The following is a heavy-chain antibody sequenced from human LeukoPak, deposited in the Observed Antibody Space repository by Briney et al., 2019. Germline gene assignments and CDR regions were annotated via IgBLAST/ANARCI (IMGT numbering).Heavy chain of an antibody. V-gene: IGHV3-30*04. CDR2: ISYDGTNK. D-gene: IGHD3-10*01. CDR1: GFTFSSYA. J-gene: IGHJ5*02. CDR3: ARARGYYDSGSSNWFDP. Sequence: GRSLRLSCAASGFTFSSYAMHWVRQAPGKGLEWVAVISYDGTNKYYADSVKGRFTISRDNSKNTLYLQMHSLRAEDTAVYYCARARGYYDSGSSNWFDPWGQGTLVTVS.